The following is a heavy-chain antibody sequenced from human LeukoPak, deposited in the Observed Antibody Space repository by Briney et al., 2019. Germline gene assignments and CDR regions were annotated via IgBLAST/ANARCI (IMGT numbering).Heavy chain of an antibody. CDR3: ARDPRNVGLAP. D-gene: IGHD2-15*01. CDR1: GFTFSGYW. V-gene: IGHV3-74*03. Sequence: GGSLRLSCAASGFTFSGYWMHWVRQVPGKGLVWVSHIDRDGSGTTYADVVKGRFTMSRDNVKNTLYLQMNSLRVEDTAVYYCARDPRNVGLAPWGQGTLVTVSS. CDR2: IDRDGSGT. J-gene: IGHJ5*02.